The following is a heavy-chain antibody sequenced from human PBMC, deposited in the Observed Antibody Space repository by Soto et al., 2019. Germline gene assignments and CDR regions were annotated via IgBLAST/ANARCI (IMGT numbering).Heavy chain of an antibody. CDR3: ARFKGFCVSPNCHGYYGMAV. D-gene: IGHD1-1*01. Sequence: SETLSLTCAVYGGSFSGYYWTWIRQPPGTGLEWIGEINHSGSTNYNPSLKSRVTISVDTSKNQFSLKLTSVTAADTVVYYFARFKGFCVSPNCHGYYGMAVGGKGPTVTVSS. CDR1: GGSFSGYY. V-gene: IGHV4-34*01. J-gene: IGHJ6*04. CDR2: INHSGST.